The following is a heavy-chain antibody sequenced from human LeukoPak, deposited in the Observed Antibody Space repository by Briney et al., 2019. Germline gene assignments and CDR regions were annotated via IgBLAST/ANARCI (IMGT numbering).Heavy chain of an antibody. V-gene: IGHV1-69*04. CDR3: ARDTGDTPYDAFDI. Sequence: SVKVSCKASGGTFSSYAISWVRQAPGQGLEWMGRIIPILGIANYAQKFQGRVTVTADKSTSTAYMELSSLRSEDTAVYYCARDTGDTPYDAFDIWGQGTMVTVSS. D-gene: IGHD7-27*01. CDR2: IIPILGIA. J-gene: IGHJ3*02. CDR1: GGTFSSYA.